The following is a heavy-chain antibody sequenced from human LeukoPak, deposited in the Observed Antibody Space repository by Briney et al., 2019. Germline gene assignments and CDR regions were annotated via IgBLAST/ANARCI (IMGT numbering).Heavy chain of an antibody. V-gene: IGHV4-39*01. CDR2: IYYSGST. D-gene: IGHD5-18*01. J-gene: IGHJ4*02. CDR1: GGSISSSSYY. Sequence: SETLSLTCTVSGGSISSSSYYWGWIRQPPGKGLEWIGSIYYSGSTYYNPSLKSRVTISVDTSKNQFSLKLSSVTAADTAVYYCARGRDTAMVLFPVDYWGQGTLVTVSS. CDR3: ARGRDTAMVLFPVDY.